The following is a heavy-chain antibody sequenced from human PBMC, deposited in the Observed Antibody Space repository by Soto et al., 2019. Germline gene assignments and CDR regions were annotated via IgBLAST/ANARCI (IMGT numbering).Heavy chain of an antibody. CDR1: GGSISSYY. Sequence: SETQSLTCTVAGGSISSYYWSWIRQPPGKGLEWIGYIYYSGSTNYNPSLKSRVTISVDTSKNQFSLKLSSVTAADTAVYYCARHAPGGYSGYVDYDSSPAHIDYWGQGTLVTVSS. CDR2: IYYSGST. CDR3: ARHAPGGYSGYVDYDSSPAHIDY. D-gene: IGHD5-12*01. V-gene: IGHV4-59*08. J-gene: IGHJ4*02.